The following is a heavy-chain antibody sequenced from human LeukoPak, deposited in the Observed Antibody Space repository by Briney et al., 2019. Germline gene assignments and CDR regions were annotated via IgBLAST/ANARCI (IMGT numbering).Heavy chain of an antibody. J-gene: IGHJ3*02. CDR2: ISGSGGST. CDR3: AKDRAPLVGAFDI. D-gene: IGHD6-13*01. V-gene: IGHV3-23*01. CDR1: GFTFSSYA. Sequence: AGGSLRLSCAASGFTFSSYAMSWVRQAPGKGLEWVSAISGSGGSTYYADSVKGRFTISRDNSKNTLYLQMNSLRAEDTAVYYCAKDRAPLVGAFDIWGQGIMVTVSS.